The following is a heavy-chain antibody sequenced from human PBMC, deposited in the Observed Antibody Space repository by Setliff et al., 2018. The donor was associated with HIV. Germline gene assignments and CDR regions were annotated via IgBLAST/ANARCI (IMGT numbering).Heavy chain of an antibody. Sequence: SETLSLTCAVSGYSISSGYYWDWIRQPPGKGLEWIGSIFHSASTNYNPSLKSRATISRDPSKSQVSLTLNSATAADTAVYYCTRGPGGTVPKPLEAFDVWGRGAVVTVSS. CDR3: TRGPGGTVPKPLEAFDV. V-gene: IGHV4-38-2*01. CDR2: IFHSAST. J-gene: IGHJ3*01. D-gene: IGHD1-7*01. CDR1: GYSISSGYY.